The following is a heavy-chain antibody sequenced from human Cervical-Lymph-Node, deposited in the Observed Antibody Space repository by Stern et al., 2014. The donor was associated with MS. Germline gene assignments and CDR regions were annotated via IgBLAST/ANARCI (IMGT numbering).Heavy chain of an antibody. Sequence: VQLVQSGAEVKKPGASVKVSCKASGYTFTNYGISWVRQAPGQGLEWMGWINTYNGETKYAPNLQGRTTMTKDTSTDTAYMAMRSLRSDDTAVYYCAREWELRYWGQGTLVTVSS. CDR2: INTYNGET. V-gene: IGHV1-18*01. J-gene: IGHJ4*02. CDR1: GYTFTNYG. D-gene: IGHD1-26*01. CDR3: AREWELRY.